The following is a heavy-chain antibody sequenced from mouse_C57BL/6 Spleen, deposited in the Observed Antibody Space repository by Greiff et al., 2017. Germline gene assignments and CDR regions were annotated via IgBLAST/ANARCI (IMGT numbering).Heavy chain of an antibody. CDR2: IYPGSGNT. D-gene: IGHD2-4*01. V-gene: IGHV1-76*01. Sequence: VQLQQSGAELVRPGASVKLSCKASGYTFTDYYINWVKQRPGQGLEWIARIYPGSGNTYYNEKFKGKATLTAEKSSSPTYMQLSSLTSEDSAVYFEVRGDYDYDSGAMDYWGQGTSVTVSS. J-gene: IGHJ4*01. CDR3: VRGDYDYDSGAMDY. CDR1: GYTFTDYY.